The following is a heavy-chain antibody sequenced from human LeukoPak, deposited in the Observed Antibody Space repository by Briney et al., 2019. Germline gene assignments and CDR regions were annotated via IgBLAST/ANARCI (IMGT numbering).Heavy chain of an antibody. J-gene: IGHJ3*02. Sequence: ASVKVSCKASGYTFTSYAMNWVRQAPGQGLEWMGWINTNTGNPTYAQGFTGRFVFSLDTSVSTAYLQISSLKAEDTAVYYCARDLGSGYYYDSSGPRRAFDIWGQGTMVTVSS. CDR3: ARDLGSGYYYDSSGPRRAFDI. CDR1: GYTFTSYA. V-gene: IGHV7-4-1*02. D-gene: IGHD3-22*01. CDR2: INTNTGNP.